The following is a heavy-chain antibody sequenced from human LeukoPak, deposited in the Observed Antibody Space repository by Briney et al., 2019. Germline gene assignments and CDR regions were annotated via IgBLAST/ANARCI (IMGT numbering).Heavy chain of an antibody. J-gene: IGHJ3*02. CDR1: GFTFSSYA. V-gene: IGHV3-30-3*01. Sequence: PGRSLRLSCAASGFTFSSYAMHWVRQAPGKGLEWVAVISYDGSNKYYADSVKGRFTISRDNSKNTLYLQMNSLRAEDTAVYYCATPRGLSLGAFDIWGQGTVVTVSS. CDR2: ISYDGSNK. D-gene: IGHD3-10*01. CDR3: ATPRGLSLGAFDI.